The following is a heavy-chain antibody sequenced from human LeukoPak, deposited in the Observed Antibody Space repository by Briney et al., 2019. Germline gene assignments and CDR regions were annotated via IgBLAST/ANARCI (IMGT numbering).Heavy chain of an antibody. CDR3: ARDLGYCSSTSCSDY. Sequence: ASVKVSCKASGGTFSSYAISWVRQAPGQGLEWMGGIIPIFGTANYAQKFQGRVTITTDESTSTAYMELSSLRSEDTAAYYCARDLGYCSSTSCSDYWGQGTLVTVSS. J-gene: IGHJ4*02. CDR1: GGTFSSYA. D-gene: IGHD2-2*01. CDR2: IIPIFGTA. V-gene: IGHV1-69*05.